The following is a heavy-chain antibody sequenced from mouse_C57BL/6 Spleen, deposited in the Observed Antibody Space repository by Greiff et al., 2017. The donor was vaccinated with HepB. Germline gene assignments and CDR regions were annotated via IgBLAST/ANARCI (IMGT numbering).Heavy chain of an antibody. CDR2: INPGSGGT. V-gene: IGHV1-54*01. CDR1: GYAFTNYL. CDR3: AISSTMVTTGFAY. J-gene: IGHJ3*01. D-gene: IGHD2-2*01. Sequence: VQLQQSGAELVRPGTSVKVSCKASGYAFTNYLIEWVKQRPGQGLEWIGVINPGSGGTNYNEKFKGKATMTADKSSSTAYMQLSSLTSEDSAVYFCAISSTMVTTGFAYWGQGTLVTVSA.